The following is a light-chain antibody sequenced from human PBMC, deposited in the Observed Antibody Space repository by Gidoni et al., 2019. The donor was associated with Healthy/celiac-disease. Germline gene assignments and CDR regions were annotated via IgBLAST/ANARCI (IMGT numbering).Light chain of an antibody. Sequence: EIVLTQSPATLSLSPGERATLSCRARQSVSSYLAWYQQKPGQAPRLLIYDASNRATGIPARFIGSGSGTDFTLTISSLEPEDLAVYYCQQRSNWPYTFGQXTKLEIK. CDR3: QQRSNWPYT. CDR2: DAS. V-gene: IGKV3-11*01. J-gene: IGKJ2*01. CDR1: QSVSSY.